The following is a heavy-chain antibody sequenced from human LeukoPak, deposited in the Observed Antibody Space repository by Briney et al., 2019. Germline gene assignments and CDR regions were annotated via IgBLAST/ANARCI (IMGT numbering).Heavy chain of an antibody. CDR2: VSPDSGGT. CDR1: GYRFTDYY. CDR3: ASGLNSRSTSC. D-gene: IGHD6-13*01. J-gene: IGHJ4*02. V-gene: IGHV1-2*02. Sequence: ASVKVSCKASGYRFTDYYVLWVRQAPGQGLEWMGRVSPDSGGTNYAQKFQGRVTMTTDTTISTAYMELSRLRSDDTAVYYCASGLNSRSTSCWGQGTRVTVSS.